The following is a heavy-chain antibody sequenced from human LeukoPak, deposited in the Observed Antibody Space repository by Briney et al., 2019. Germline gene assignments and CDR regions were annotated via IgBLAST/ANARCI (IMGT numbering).Heavy chain of an antibody. Sequence: GGSLRLSCAASRFTFSSYGMHWVRQGPGKGLQWVAFIRNDGRNEYYADSVKGRFTISRDDSKNTLYLQMNSLRAEDTAVYYCAKDGYDSSGYLDYWGQGTLVTVSS. CDR2: IRNDGRNE. CDR1: RFTFSSYG. CDR3: AKDGYDSSGYLDY. D-gene: IGHD3-22*01. J-gene: IGHJ4*02. V-gene: IGHV3-30*02.